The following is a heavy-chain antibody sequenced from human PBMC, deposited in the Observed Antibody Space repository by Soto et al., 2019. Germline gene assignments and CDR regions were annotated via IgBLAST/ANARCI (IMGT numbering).Heavy chain of an antibody. CDR1: GFTFSSYN. J-gene: IGHJ6*02. V-gene: IGHV3-21*01. CDR2: ISSSSSYI. D-gene: IGHD3-3*01. Sequence: GGSLRLSCAASGFTFSSYNMNWVRQAPGKGLEWVSSISSSSSYIYYADSVKGRFTISRDNAKNSLYLQMNILRPEDTAVYYCAKVYDFWSEYCYHGMDVWGQGTTVTVAS. CDR3: AKVYDFWSEYCYHGMDV.